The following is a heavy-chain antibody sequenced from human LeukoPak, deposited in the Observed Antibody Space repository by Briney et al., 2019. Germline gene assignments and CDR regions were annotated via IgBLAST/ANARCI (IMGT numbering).Heavy chain of an antibody. CDR3: ARNNGMDV. CDR1: GFALSSHW. Sequence: GGSLRLSCAASGFALSSHWMTWVRQVPGRGPEWVANVNRDGSETYYLDPVKGRFTISKDNAKNSLYLQMNSLRAEDTALYHCARNNGMDVWGQGTTVIVSS. CDR2: VNRDGSET. V-gene: IGHV3-7*03. J-gene: IGHJ6*02.